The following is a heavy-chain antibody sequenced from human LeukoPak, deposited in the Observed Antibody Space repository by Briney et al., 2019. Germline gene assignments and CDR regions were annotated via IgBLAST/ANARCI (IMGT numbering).Heavy chain of an antibody. J-gene: IGHJ4*02. CDR3: ARDLHFAFDY. V-gene: IGHV3-48*02. CDR1: GFTFSSYG. Sequence: PGGSLRLSCAASGFTFSSYGMNWVRQAPGKGLEWISYILSSSTGMSYADSVKGRFTISRDNAKNSLYLQMSSLRDDDTAVYYCARDLHFAFDYWGRGTLVTVSS. CDR2: ILSSSTGM.